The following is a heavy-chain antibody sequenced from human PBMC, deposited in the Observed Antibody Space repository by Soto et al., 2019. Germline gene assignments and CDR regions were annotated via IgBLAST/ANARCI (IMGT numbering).Heavy chain of an antibody. CDR3: ARTGLPTLQATSYYYGLDV. Sequence: QVQLVESGGGVVQPGTSLRLSCEASGFTFNRFGMHWVRQAPGKGLEWVAMIWHDGTNKYYVDSVKGRFTISRDNSKDTLYLEMNNLSAEATAVYYCARTGLPTLQATSYYYGLDVWGQGTTVTVSS. D-gene: IGHD1-1*01. J-gene: IGHJ6*02. CDR1: GFTFNRFG. CDR2: IWHDGTNK. V-gene: IGHV3-33*01.